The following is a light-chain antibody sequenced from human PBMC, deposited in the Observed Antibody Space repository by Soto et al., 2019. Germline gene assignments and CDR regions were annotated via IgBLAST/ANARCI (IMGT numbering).Light chain of an antibody. CDR3: QRYGASPLT. CDR2: GAS. CDR1: QSVRSNS. V-gene: IGKV3-20*01. J-gene: IGKJ4*01. Sequence: PGESATLSCTASQSVRSNSLAWYQQKPGQAPRLLMFGASGRATGTPPRFSGRGSGTDFTLTISRLEPEDFAVYYCQRYGASPLTFGGGTKVDI.